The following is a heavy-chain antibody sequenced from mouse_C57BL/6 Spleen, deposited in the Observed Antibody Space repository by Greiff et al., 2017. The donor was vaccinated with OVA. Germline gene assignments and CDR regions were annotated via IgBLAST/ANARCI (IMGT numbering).Heavy chain of an antibody. CDR3: TRDRRYGYDGFDY. CDR1: GFTFSSYA. Sequence: DVMLVESGEGLVKPGGSLKLSCAASGFTFSSYAMSWVRQTPEKRLEWVAYISSGGDYIYYADTVKGRFTISRDNARNTLYLQMSSLKSEDTAMYYCTRDRRYGYDGFDYWGQGTTLTVSS. D-gene: IGHD2-2*01. CDR2: ISSGGDYI. J-gene: IGHJ2*01. V-gene: IGHV5-9-1*02.